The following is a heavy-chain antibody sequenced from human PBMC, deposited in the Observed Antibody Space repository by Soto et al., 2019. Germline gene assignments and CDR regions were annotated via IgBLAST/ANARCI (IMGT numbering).Heavy chain of an antibody. CDR1: GFTFSDYY. CDR2: ISSSSSYT. V-gene: IGHV3-11*06. Sequence: QVQLVESGGGLVKPGGSLRLSCAASGFTFSDYYMSWIRQAPGKGLEWVSYISSSSSYTNYADSVKGRFTISRDNAKKSLYLQMNSLRAEDTAVYYCARSSIAVSWFDPLGQGTLVTVSS. D-gene: IGHD6-6*01. CDR3: ARSSIAVSWFDP. J-gene: IGHJ5*02.